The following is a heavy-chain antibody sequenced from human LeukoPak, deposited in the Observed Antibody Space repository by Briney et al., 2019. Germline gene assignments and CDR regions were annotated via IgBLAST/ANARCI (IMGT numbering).Heavy chain of an antibody. CDR2: ISYDGSNK. J-gene: IGHJ4*02. Sequence: GRSLRLSCAASGFTFSSYGMHWVRQAPGKGLEWVAVISYDGSNKYYADSVKGRFTISRDNSKNTLYLQMNSLRAEDTAVYYCAKISLSYYDSSEFDYWGQGTLVTVSS. CDR1: GFTFSSYG. V-gene: IGHV3-30*18. D-gene: IGHD3-22*01. CDR3: AKISLSYYDSSEFDY.